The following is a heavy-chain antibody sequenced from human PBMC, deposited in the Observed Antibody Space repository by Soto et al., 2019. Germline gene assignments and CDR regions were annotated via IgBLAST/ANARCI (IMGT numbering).Heavy chain of an antibody. Sequence: GSLRLSCAASGFTFSSYDMHWVRQATGKGLEWVSAIGTAGDTYYPGSVKGRFTISRENAKNSLYLQMNSLRAGDTAVYYCARGYSGYDGDYYYGMDVWGQGTTVTV. J-gene: IGHJ6*02. CDR1: GFTFSSYD. V-gene: IGHV3-13*01. CDR3: ARGYSGYDGDYYYGMDV. D-gene: IGHD5-12*01. CDR2: IGTAGDT.